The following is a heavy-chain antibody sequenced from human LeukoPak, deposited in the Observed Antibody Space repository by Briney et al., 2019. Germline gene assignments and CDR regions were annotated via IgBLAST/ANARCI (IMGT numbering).Heavy chain of an antibody. Sequence: GGSLRLSCAASGFTVSSNYMSWVRQAPGRGLEWVSVIYSGGDTYYADSVKGRFTISRDNSKNTLYLQMNSLRAEDTAVYYCAKSSWFGELFFDYWGQGTLVTVSS. V-gene: IGHV3-53*01. J-gene: IGHJ4*02. CDR3: AKSSWFGELFFDY. CDR2: IYSGGDT. CDR1: GFTVSSNY. D-gene: IGHD3-10*01.